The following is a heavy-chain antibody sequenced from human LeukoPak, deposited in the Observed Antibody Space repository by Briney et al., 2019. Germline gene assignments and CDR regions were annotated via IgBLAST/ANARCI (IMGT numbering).Heavy chain of an antibody. CDR3: ARHIGEPGIAVPGVAFDI. V-gene: IGHV4-30-4*01. D-gene: IGHD6-19*01. J-gene: IGHJ3*02. CDR2: IYYSGST. CDR1: GGSISSGDYY. Sequence: TSSETLSLTCTVSGGSISSGDYYWSWIRQPPGKGLVWIGYIYYSGSTNYNPSLKSRVTISVDTSKKQFSLKLSYVTAADTAVYYCARHIGEPGIAVPGVAFDIWGQGTMVTVSS.